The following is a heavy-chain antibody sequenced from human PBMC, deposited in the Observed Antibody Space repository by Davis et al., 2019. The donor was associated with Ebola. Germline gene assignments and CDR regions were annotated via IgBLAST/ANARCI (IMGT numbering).Heavy chain of an antibody. J-gene: IGHJ3*02. CDR3: ARRSSGWYDAFDI. V-gene: IGHV5-51*01. CDR2: IYPGDSDT. CDR1: GYSFTSYW. D-gene: IGHD6-19*01. Sequence: GESLKISCKGSGYSFTSYWIGWMRQMPGKGLEWMGIIYPGDSDTRYSPSFQGQVTISADKSISTAYLQWSSLKASDTAMYYCARRSSGWYDAFDIWGQGTMVTVSS.